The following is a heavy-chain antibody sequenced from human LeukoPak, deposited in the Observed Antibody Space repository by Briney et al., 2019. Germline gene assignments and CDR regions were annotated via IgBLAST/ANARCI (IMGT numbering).Heavy chain of an antibody. J-gene: IGHJ4*02. V-gene: IGHV1-69*04. CDR3: ARAADYGDFDY. CDR1: GGTFSSYA. D-gene: IGHD4-17*01. Sequence: GSSVKVSCKACGGTFSSYAISWVRQAPGQGLEWMGRIIPILGIANYAQKFQGRVTITADKSTSTAYMELSSLRSEDTAVYYCARAADYGDFDYWGQGTLVTVSS. CDR2: IIPILGIA.